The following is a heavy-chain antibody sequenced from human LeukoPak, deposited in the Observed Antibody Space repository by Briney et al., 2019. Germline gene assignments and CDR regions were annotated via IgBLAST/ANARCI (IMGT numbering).Heavy chain of an antibody. Sequence: ASVKVSCKASGYTFTSYYMHWVRQAPGQGLEWMGIINPSGGSTSYTQKFQGRVTMTRDTSTSTVYMELSSLRSEDTAVYYCARDPYYYDSSGSFDYWGQGTLVTVSS. J-gene: IGHJ4*02. V-gene: IGHV1-46*01. CDR1: GYTFTSYY. CDR3: ARDPYYYDSSGSFDY. CDR2: INPSGGST. D-gene: IGHD3-22*01.